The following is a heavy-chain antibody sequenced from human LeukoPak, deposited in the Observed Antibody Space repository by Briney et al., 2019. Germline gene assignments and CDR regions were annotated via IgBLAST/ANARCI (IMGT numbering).Heavy chain of an antibody. V-gene: IGHV3-53*01. CDR2: IYSGGST. CDR1: GFTVSSNY. D-gene: IGHD3-22*01. J-gene: IGHJ5*02. CDR3: ARTDRSSGYYYWFDP. Sequence: GGSLRLSCAASGFTVSSNYTSWVRQAPGKGLEWVSVIYSGGSTYYADSVKGRFTISRDNSKNTLYLQMNSLRAEDTAVYYCARTDRSSGYYYWFDPWGQGTLVTVSS.